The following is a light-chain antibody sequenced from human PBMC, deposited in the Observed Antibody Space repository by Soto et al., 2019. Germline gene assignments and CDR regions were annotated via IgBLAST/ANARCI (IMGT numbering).Light chain of an antibody. V-gene: IGKV3-20*01. J-gene: IGKJ5*01. Sequence: EIVLTQSPGTLSLSPGERATLSCRASQSVSSNYLAWYQQKPGQAPRLLIYGESSRATGLPDRFSGSGSGTDLTLTISRLEPGDFAVYYCQQFDTSPPSTFGQGTRLEIK. CDR1: QSVSSNY. CDR2: GES. CDR3: QQFDTSPPST.